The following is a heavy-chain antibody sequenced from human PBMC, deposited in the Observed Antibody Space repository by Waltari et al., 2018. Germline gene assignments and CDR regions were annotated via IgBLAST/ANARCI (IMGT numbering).Heavy chain of an antibody. Sequence: QVQLQQWGAGLLKPSETLSLTCAVYGGSFSGYYWSWIRQPPGKGQGWIGEINQSGSTNSSPSLKSRVTISVDTSKNQFSLKRSSVTAADTAVYYCARLPVQRITIFGVAIRYGMDVWGQGTTVTVSS. CDR2: INQSGST. CDR3: ARLPVQRITIFGVAIRYGMDV. D-gene: IGHD3-3*01. CDR1: GGSFSGYY. J-gene: IGHJ6*02. V-gene: IGHV4-34*01.